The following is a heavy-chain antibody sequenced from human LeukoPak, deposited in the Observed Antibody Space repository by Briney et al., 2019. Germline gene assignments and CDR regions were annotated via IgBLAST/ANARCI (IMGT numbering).Heavy chain of an antibody. CDR2: SNDSGGT. V-gene: IGHV4-34*01. CDR1: GGTFSGYY. D-gene: IGHD2-2*01. CDR3: ARHTSVTYAHFDY. Sequence: SETLSLTCAVYGGTFSGYYWSWIRQPPGKRLEWVGESNDSGGTNYNPSLKSRVTISADKSKNQVCLKLTSVTAADTAVYYCARHTSVTYAHFDYWGQGTLVTVSS. J-gene: IGHJ4*02.